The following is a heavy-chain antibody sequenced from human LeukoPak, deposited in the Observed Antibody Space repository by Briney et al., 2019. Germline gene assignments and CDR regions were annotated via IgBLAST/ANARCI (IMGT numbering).Heavy chain of an antibody. CDR1: GFTFSSFA. CDR2: IGRNAINT. Sequence: GGSLRLSCTASGFTFSSFAMSWVRQAPGRGLEWVSSIGRNAINTYYADSVKGRFTISRDNSKNTLHLQMNSLRGEDTAVYYCAKEWDLLAYYWGQGTLVTVSS. CDR3: AKEWDLLAYY. D-gene: IGHD1-26*01. V-gene: IGHV3-23*01. J-gene: IGHJ4*02.